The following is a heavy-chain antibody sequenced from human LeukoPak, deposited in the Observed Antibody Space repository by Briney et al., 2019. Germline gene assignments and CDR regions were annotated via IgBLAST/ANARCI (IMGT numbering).Heavy chain of an antibody. J-gene: IGHJ4*02. Sequence: ASVKVSCKASGYTFTGYYMHWVRQAPGQGLEWMGWINPNSGGTNYAQKFQGRVTMTRDTSISTAYMELSRLRSDDTAVYYCARSPDYGGNLDGYWGQGTLVTVSS. D-gene: IGHD4-23*01. CDR3: ARSPDYGGNLDGY. CDR2: INPNSGGT. V-gene: IGHV1-2*02. CDR1: GYTFTGYY.